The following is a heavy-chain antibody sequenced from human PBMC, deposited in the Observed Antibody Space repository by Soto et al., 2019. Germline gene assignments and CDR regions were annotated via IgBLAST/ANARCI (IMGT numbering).Heavy chain of an antibody. V-gene: IGHV1-3*01. CDR2: INAGNT. Sequence: ASVEVSSTASGSTFTNYDIHLVLQAPGQRLEWMGGINAGNTKYSHNFQGRVTISRDTSASTAYMGLISLSSEDTAVYYCARVAGSGYYHFDNWGQGTLVTVSS. CDR1: GSTFTNYD. J-gene: IGHJ4*02. CDR3: ARVAGSGYYHFDN. D-gene: IGHD3-22*01.